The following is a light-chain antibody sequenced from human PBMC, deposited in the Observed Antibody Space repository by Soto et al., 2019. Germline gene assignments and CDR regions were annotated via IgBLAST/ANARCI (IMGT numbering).Light chain of an antibody. J-gene: IGLJ2*01. CDR3: SAWDDSLNGLV. Sequence: QPVLTQPPSVSGTPGQRVSISCSGSRSNIGINAVDWYHQLPGTAPKVLIYANNQRPSGVPDRFSGSKSGTSASLAINGLQSDDEAHHYCSAWDDSLNGLVFGGGTKLSVL. CDR2: ANN. CDR1: RSNIGINA. V-gene: IGLV1-44*01.